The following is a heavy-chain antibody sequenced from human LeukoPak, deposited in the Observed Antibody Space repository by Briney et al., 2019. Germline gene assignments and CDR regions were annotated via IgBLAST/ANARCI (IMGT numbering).Heavy chain of an antibody. CDR1: GGSISSSGYY. Sequence: ETLSLTCTVSGGSISSSGYYWGWVRQAPGKGLEWVSAISGSGDSTYYADSVRGRFTISRDNSKNTLYLQMNSLRAEDTAVYYCAKVEMATIKTPYYFDYWGQGTLVTVSS. D-gene: IGHD5-24*01. CDR2: ISGSGDST. V-gene: IGHV3-23*01. J-gene: IGHJ4*02. CDR3: AKVEMATIKTPYYFDY.